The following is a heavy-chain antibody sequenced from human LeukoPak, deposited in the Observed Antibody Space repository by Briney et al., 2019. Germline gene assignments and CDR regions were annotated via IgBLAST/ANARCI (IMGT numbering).Heavy chain of an antibody. CDR1: GITLSNYD. V-gene: IGHV3-23*01. CDR3: ANRGVVIRVVLVGFHKEAYYFES. CDR2: ISDSGGSK. Sequence: GGSQRLFCAVCGITLSNYDVSGVRQAPGKGLEYVAEISDSGGSKNCADSVKGRFNISRDNPKNTLFLQMNSLRAEGTAVYFCANRGVVIRVVLVGFHKEAYYFESWGQGALVTVSS. J-gene: IGHJ4*02. D-gene: IGHD3/OR15-3a*01.